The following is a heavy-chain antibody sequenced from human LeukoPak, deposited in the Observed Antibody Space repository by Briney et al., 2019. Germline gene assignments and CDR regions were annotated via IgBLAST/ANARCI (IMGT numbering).Heavy chain of an antibody. D-gene: IGHD6-13*01. J-gene: IGHJ4*02. CDR1: GGSISSYF. CDR3: ARNLIPEQLVLNF. CDR2: IYISGST. Sequence: PSETLSLTCTVSGGSISSYFWSWIRQPAGKGLEWIGRIYISGSTNYNPSLQGRVSLSVDTSKNQFSLNLKSVTPEDTAVYYCARNLIPEQLVLNFWGQGTLVTVSS. V-gene: IGHV4-4*07.